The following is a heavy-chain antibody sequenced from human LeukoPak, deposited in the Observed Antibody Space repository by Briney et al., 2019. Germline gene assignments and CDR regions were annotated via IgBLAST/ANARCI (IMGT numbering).Heavy chain of an antibody. CDR2: IYYTGNT. CDR1: GGSISSYY. CDR3: ARGYSATYGRFDP. V-gene: IGHV4-59*01. D-gene: IGHD1-26*01. J-gene: IGHJ5*02. Sequence: SETLPLTCTVPGGSISSYYWSWIRQPPGRGLEWIGYIYYTGNTNYNPSLKSRVTISVDTSKNQFSLKLTSVTAADTAVYFCARGYSATYGRFDPWGQGTLVTVSS.